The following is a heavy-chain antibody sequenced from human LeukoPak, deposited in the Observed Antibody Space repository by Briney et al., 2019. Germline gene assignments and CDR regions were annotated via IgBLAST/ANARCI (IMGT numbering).Heavy chain of an antibody. CDR1: GFIFSNYA. Sequence: GGSLRLSCAASGFIFSNYAMSWVRQTPGKGLEWVSGISNSADSTYFAASVKGRSTISRDNYKNMLYLQVNSLRAEDTAVYYCAKDRDFLSGYYDFDHWGQGTLVTVSS. CDR2: ISNSADST. V-gene: IGHV3-23*01. CDR3: AKDRDFLSGYYDFDH. J-gene: IGHJ4*02. D-gene: IGHD3-3*01.